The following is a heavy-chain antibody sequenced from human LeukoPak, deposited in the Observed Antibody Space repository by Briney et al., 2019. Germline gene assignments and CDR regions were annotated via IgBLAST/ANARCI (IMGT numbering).Heavy chain of an antibody. Sequence: PAASVKVSCKASGYTFTGYYMHWVRQAPGQGLEWMGWISAYNGNTNYAQKLQGRVTMTTDTSTSTAYMELRSLRSDDTAVYYCARGSIAAAGQALSRSRNEVDYWGQGTLVTVSS. CDR2: ISAYNGNT. CDR3: ARGSIAAAGQALSRSRNEVDY. CDR1: GYTFTGYY. D-gene: IGHD6-13*01. V-gene: IGHV1-18*04. J-gene: IGHJ4*02.